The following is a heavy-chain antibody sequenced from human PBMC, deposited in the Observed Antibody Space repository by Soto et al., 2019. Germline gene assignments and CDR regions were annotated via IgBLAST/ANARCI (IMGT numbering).Heavy chain of an antibody. D-gene: IGHD2-2*01. CDR2: ISSSGSTI. J-gene: IGHJ4*02. V-gene: IGHV3-11*01. CDR1: GFTFRDYF. CDR3: ARKSSPPYFNY. Sequence: GGSLRLSCAASGFTFRDYFMSWIRQAPGKGLEWVSYISSSGSTIYYADSVKGRFTISRDNAKNSLYLQMNSLRAEDTDVYYGARKSSPPYFNYWGQGTLVTVSS.